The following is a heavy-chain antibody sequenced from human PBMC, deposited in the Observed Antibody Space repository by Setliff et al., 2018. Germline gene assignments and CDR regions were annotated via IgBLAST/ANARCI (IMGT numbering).Heavy chain of an antibody. J-gene: IGHJ4*02. CDR1: GYTFTDYG. Sequence: ASVKVSCKASGYTFTDYGVTWVRQAPGQGLEWVGWISPYSGNTYYAPKFQGRITMTTDTSTTTAYMKLKSLRSDDTAIYYCSGLVRYCTRTSCQRLSGDDYWGQGALVTVSS. V-gene: IGHV1-18*01. CDR3: SGLVRYCTRTSCQRLSGDDY. CDR2: ISPYSGNT. D-gene: IGHD2-2*01.